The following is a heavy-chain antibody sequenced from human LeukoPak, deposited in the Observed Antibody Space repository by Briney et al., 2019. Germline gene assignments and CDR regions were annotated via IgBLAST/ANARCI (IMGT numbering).Heavy chain of an antibody. CDR2: ITTSGTYI. CDR3: ARPFYYDNNGGEGMDV. D-gene: IGHD3-22*01. J-gene: IGHJ6*02. Sequence: GGSLRLSCTTSGFTVSDNYMNWVRQAPGKGLELVSSITTSGTYIYYADSVKGRFTIPRDNAKNSLYLQMNSLRAEDTAVYYCARPFYYDNNGGEGMDVWGQGTTVTASS. CDR1: GFTVSDNY. V-gene: IGHV3-21*06.